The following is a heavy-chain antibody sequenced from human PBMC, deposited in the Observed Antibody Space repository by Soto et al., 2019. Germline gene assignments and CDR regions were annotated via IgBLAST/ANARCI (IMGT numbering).Heavy chain of an antibody. V-gene: IGHV3-33*01. CDR1: GFIFSSYG. CDR2: IWYDGSSK. Sequence: QVQLVDSGGGVVQPGRSLRLSCAASGFIFSSYGMHWVRQAPGKGLEWVAVIWYDGSSKDYADSVKGRFTISRDNCKNPQYPQVVSLRAQYTAIYYCARDKRDYGSRRPDYWGQGTLVIVSS. J-gene: IGHJ4*02. D-gene: IGHD3-10*01. CDR3: ARDKRDYGSRRPDY.